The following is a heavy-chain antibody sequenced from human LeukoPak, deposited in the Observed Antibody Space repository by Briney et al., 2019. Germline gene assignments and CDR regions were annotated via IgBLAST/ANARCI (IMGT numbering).Heavy chain of an antibody. CDR2: INPNSGGT. Sequence: GASVKVSCKASGYTFTGYYMHWVRQAPGQGLEWMGWINPNSGGTNYAQKFQGRVTMTRDTSISTAYMELSRLRSDDTAVYYCAREGLKYSSELNYFDYWGQGTLVTVSS. D-gene: IGHD6-19*01. J-gene: IGHJ4*02. CDR1: GYTFTGYY. CDR3: AREGLKYSSELNYFDY. V-gene: IGHV1-2*02.